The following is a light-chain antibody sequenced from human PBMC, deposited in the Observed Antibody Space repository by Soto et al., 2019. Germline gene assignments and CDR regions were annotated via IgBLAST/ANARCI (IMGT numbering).Light chain of an antibody. Sequence: EIVLTQSPGTLSLSPGERATLSCRASQSVSSSYLAWYQQKPGQAPRLLIYGASSRATGIPDRFSGSGSGTEFTLTISSLQPEDFATYYCQHSYITPWTFGQGTKVDIK. CDR3: QHSYITPWT. CDR2: GAS. V-gene: IGKV3-20*01. J-gene: IGKJ1*01. CDR1: QSVSSSY.